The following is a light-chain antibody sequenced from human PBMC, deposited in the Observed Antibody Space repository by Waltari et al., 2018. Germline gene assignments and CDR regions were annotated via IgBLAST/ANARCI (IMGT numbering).Light chain of an antibody. CDR3: QQSYSVPPYT. CDR2: SAS. J-gene: IGKJ2*01. V-gene: IGKV1-39*01. Sequence: DIQMTQSPSSLSASAGDRVTITCRASQSISNYLNWSQQKPGKAPKVLIYSASALQSGIPSRFSGSGSGTDFTLTISSLQPEDFATYYCQQSYSVPPYTFGQGTKRKIK. CDR1: QSISNY.